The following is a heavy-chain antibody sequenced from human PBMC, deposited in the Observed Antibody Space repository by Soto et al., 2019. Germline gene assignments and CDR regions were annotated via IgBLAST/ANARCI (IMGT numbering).Heavy chain of an antibody. Sequence: SETLSLTCSVSGVYMSSYYWSWIRQPAGKGLEWIGRIYNIGSTNYNPSLKSRVTMSVDTSKNELSLSLTAVTAADTAVYYCARESSVSVLYWYFDLWGRGTLVTVS. J-gene: IGHJ2*01. CDR2: IYNIGST. CDR3: ARESSVSVLYWYFDL. D-gene: IGHD1-20*01. CDR1: GVYMSSYY. V-gene: IGHV4-4*07.